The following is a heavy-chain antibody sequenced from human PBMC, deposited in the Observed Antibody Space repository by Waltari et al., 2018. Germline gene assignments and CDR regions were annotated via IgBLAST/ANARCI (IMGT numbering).Heavy chain of an antibody. CDR3: ARGEDYYDPRPKYWFDP. CDR1: GYTFTNYA. J-gene: IGHJ5*02. D-gene: IGHD3-22*01. CDR2: INTNTGNP. Sequence: QVQLVQSGSELKKPGASVKVSCKASGYTFTNYAMNWVRQAPGQGLEWMGWINTNTGNPTYAQGFTGRFVFSLDTSVSTAYLQISSLKAEDTAVYYCARGEDYYDPRPKYWFDPWGQGTLVTVSS. V-gene: IGHV7-4-1*02.